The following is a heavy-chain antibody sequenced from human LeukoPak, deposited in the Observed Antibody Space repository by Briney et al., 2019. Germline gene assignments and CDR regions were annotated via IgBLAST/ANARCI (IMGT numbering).Heavy chain of an antibody. CDR2: IYYGGST. Sequence: PSETPSLTCTVSGGSISSFYWSWIRQPPGKGLEWIGNIYYGGSTNYNPSLKSRVTISVGTSRNQFSLNLSSVTAADTAVYYCARGITRMDVWGQGTTVTVSS. CDR3: ARGITRMDV. V-gene: IGHV4-59*08. J-gene: IGHJ6*02. CDR1: GGSISSFY.